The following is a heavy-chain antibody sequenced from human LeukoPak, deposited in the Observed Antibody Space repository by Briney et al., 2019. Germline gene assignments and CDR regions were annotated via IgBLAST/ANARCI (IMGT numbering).Heavy chain of an antibody. Sequence: SETPSLTCAVYGGSFSGYYWSWIRQPPGKGLEWIGEINHSGSTNYDPSLKSRVTISVDTSKNQFSLKLRSVTAADTAVYYCARRVAVAGTDFWFDPWGQGTLVTVSS. D-gene: IGHD6-19*01. CDR1: GGSFSGYY. CDR2: INHSGST. J-gene: IGHJ5*02. V-gene: IGHV4-34*01. CDR3: ARRVAVAGTDFWFDP.